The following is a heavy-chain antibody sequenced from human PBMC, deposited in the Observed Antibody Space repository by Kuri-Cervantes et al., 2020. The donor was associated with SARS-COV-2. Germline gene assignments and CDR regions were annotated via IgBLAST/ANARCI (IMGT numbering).Heavy chain of an antibody. CDR2: ISSSSSYI. CDR1: GFTFSSYS. V-gene: IGHV3-21*01. D-gene: IGHD6-13*01. CDR3: ARDRAAAAGDARFDP. J-gene: IGHJ5*02. Sequence: ETLSLTCAASGFTFSSYSMNWVRQAPGKGLEWVSSISSSSSYIYYADSVKGRFTISRDNAKNSLYLQMNSLRAEDTAVYYCARDRAAAAGDARFDPWGQGTLVTVSS.